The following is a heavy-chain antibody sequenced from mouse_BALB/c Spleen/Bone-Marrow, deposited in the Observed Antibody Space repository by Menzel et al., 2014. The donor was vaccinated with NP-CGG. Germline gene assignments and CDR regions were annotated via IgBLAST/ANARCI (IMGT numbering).Heavy chain of an antibody. V-gene: IGHV5-6-5*01. Sequence: EVQGVESGGGLVKPGGSLKFSCAASGFTFSSYAMSWVRQTPEKRLEWVASISSGGSTYYPDSVKGRFTISRDNARNIPYLQMSSLRSEDTAMYYCARGDYYGSSFYWYFDVWGAGTTVTVSS. CDR3: ARGDYYGSSFYWYFDV. CDR2: ISSGGST. D-gene: IGHD1-1*01. J-gene: IGHJ1*01. CDR1: GFTFSSYA.